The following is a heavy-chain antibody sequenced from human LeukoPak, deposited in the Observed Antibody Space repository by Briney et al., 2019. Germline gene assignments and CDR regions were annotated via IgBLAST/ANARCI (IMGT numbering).Heavy chain of an antibody. CDR2: INPNSGGT. D-gene: IGHD2-21*02. CDR1: GYTFTGYY. J-gene: IGHJ4*02. CDR3: ARAGGVVTALIDY. Sequence: ASVKVSCKASGYTFTGYYMHWVRQAPGQGLEWMGWINPNSGGTNYAQKFQGRVTMTRDTSISTAYMELSRLRSDDTAVYYCARAGGVVTALIDYWGQGTLVTVSS. V-gene: IGHV1-2*02.